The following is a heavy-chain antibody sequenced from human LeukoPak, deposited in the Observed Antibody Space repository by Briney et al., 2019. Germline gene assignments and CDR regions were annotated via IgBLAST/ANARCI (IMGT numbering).Heavy chain of an antibody. CDR3: ARALPHYDILTPPFDY. D-gene: IGHD3-9*01. V-gene: IGHV4-39*07. J-gene: IGHJ4*02. CDR1: GDSISNKSYY. CDR2: IYYSGST. Sequence: PSQTLSLTCTVSGDSISNKSYYWGWIRQPPGKGLEWIGRIYYSGSTYYNPSLKSRVTISVDTSKNQFSLKLSSVTAADTAVYYCARALPHYDILTPPFDYWGQGTLVTVSS.